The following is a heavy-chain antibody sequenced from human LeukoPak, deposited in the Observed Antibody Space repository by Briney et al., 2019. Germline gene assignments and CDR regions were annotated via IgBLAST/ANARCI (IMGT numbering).Heavy chain of an antibody. J-gene: IGHJ4*02. CDR1: GFTFSSYG. Sequence: SGGSLRLSCAASGFTFSSYGMHWVRQAPGKGLEWVAFIRYDGSNKYYADSVKGRFTISRDNSKNTLYLQMNSLRAEDTAVYYCAKDGKYGSGSLDYWGQGTLVTVSS. CDR2: IRYDGSNK. D-gene: IGHD3-10*01. CDR3: AKDGKYGSGSLDY. V-gene: IGHV3-30*02.